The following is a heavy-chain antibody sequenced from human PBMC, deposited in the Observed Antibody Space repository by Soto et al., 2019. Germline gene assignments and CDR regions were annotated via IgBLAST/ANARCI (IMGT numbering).Heavy chain of an antibody. Sequence: GASVKVSCKASGYTFTGYDINWVRQATGQGLEWMGWMNPNSGNTGYAQKFQGRVTMTRNTSISTAYMELSSLRSEDTAVYYCARGPSYCGGDCYPLYWGQGTLVTVSS. CDR2: MNPNSGNT. D-gene: IGHD2-21*02. CDR1: GYTFTGYD. CDR3: ARGPSYCGGDCYPLY. J-gene: IGHJ4*02. V-gene: IGHV1-8*01.